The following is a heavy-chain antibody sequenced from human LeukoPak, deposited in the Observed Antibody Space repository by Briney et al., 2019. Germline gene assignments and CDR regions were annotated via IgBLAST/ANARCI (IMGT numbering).Heavy chain of an antibody. V-gene: IGHV4-59*02. D-gene: IGHD4-17*01. CDR1: GRSVSGYY. Sequence: SETLSLTCTVAGRSVSGYYWSWIRQPPGKGLEWIGYMYDRGNINYNPSLKSRVTLSQDMSKNQLSLKLRSVTAADSAVYYCAATIKRDYGDTNLHYWGQGILVTVSS. J-gene: IGHJ4*02. CDR2: MYDRGNI. CDR3: AATIKRDYGDTNLHY.